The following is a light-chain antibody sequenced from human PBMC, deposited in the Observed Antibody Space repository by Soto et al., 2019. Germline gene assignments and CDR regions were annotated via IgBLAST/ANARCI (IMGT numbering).Light chain of an antibody. J-gene: IGKJ2*01. V-gene: IGKV3-20*01. Sequence: IVLTQSPGTLSLSPGERATLSCRASQSVSSSDLAWYQQKPGQAPRLLIYSASSRATGIPDRFSGSGSGTDITLTISRLAPEDFAVYYCQQYDTFGQGTKLEIK. CDR1: QSVSSSD. CDR3: QQYDT. CDR2: SAS.